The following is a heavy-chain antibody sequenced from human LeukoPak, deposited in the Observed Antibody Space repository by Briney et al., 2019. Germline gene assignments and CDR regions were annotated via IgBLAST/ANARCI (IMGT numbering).Heavy chain of an antibody. CDR2: IVVGSGST. Sequence: ASVKVSCKASGFTFTSSAVQWVRQARGQRLEWIGWIVVGSGSTNYAQKFQERVTITRDMSTSTAYMELSSLRSEDTAVYYCVRSSSWSGGFDYWGQGTLVTVSS. CDR1: GFTFTSSA. J-gene: IGHJ4*02. D-gene: IGHD6-13*01. V-gene: IGHV1-58*01. CDR3: VRSSSWSGGFDY.